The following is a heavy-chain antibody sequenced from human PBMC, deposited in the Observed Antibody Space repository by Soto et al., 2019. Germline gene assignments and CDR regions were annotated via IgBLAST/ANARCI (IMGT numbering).Heavy chain of an antibody. CDR3: ARVSEQWLVGGWFDP. CDR1: GYTFTSYG. J-gene: IGHJ5*02. V-gene: IGHV1-18*01. CDR2: ISAYNGNT. Sequence: ASVKVSCKASGYTFTSYGISWVRQAPGQGLEWMGWISAYNGNTNYAQKLQGRVTMTTDTSTSTAYMELRSLRSDDTAVYYCARVSEQWLVGGWFDPWGQATLVTVSS. D-gene: IGHD6-19*01.